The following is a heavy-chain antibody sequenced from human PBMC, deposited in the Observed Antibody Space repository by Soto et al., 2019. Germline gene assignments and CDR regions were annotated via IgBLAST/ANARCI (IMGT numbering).Heavy chain of an antibody. V-gene: IGHV3-43*01. CDR1: GFTFDDYT. Sequence: SGWSLRLSCASSGFTFDDYTMHWVRQAPGKGLEWVSLISWDGGSTYYADSVKGRFTISRDNSKNSLYLQMNSLRTEDTALYYCAKDPYHYYYGMDVWGQGTTVTVSS. CDR3: AKDPYHYYYGMDV. J-gene: IGHJ6*02. CDR2: ISWDGGST.